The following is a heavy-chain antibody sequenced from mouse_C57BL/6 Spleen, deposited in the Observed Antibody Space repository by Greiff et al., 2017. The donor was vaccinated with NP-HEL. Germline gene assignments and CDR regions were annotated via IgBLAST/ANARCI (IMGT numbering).Heavy chain of an antibody. CDR1: GYAFSSSW. Sequence: QVQLQQSGPELVKPGASVKISCKASGYAFSSSWMNWVKQRPGKGLAWIGRIYPGDGDTNYNGKLQGNATLTAAKSSSTAYMQLISLTSEDSAVYFCARNIYYDSFDYWGQGTTLTVSS. V-gene: IGHV1-82*01. CDR3: ARNIYYDSFDY. D-gene: IGHD2-4*01. J-gene: IGHJ2*01. CDR2: IYPGDGDT.